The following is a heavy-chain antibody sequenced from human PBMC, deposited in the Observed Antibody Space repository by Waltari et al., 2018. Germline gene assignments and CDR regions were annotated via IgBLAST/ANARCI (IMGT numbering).Heavy chain of an antibody. CDR3: AYNGAAGTWFDP. J-gene: IGHJ5*02. V-gene: IGHV1-69*02. Sequence: QVQLVQSGAEVKKPGSSVKVSCKASGGTFSSYTISWVRQAPGQGLEWMGRINPNLGKGNDAQKVQGRVTMNADKYTSTAYMELSSLRAEDTAVYYCAYNGAAGTWFDPWGQGTLVTVSS. D-gene: IGHD6-13*01. CDR2: INPNLGKG. CDR1: GGTFSSYT.